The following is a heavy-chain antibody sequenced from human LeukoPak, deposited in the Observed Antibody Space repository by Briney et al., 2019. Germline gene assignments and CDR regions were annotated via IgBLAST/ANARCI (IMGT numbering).Heavy chain of an antibody. V-gene: IGHV3-7*03. CDR2: IKQDGSEK. Sequence: GGSLRLSCAASGFTFSSYWMSWVRQAPGTGLEWVANIKQDGSEKYYVDSVKGRFTISRDNAKNSLYLQMNSLRAEDTAVYYCAREYCSGGTYYLPGYWGQGTLVTVST. CDR1: GFTFSSYW. J-gene: IGHJ4*02. CDR3: AREYCSGGTYYLPGY. D-gene: IGHD2-15*01.